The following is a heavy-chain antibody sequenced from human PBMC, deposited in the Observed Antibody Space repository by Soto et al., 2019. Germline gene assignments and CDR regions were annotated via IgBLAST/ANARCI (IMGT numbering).Heavy chain of an antibody. Sequence: PVGSLRLSCAASGFTFSSYSMNWVRQAPGKGLEWVSSISSSSSYIYYADSVKGRFTISRDNAKNSLYLQMNSLRAEDTAVYYCARAGEDIVVVVAAPPYMDVWGKGTTVTVSS. CDR1: GFTFSSYS. V-gene: IGHV3-21*01. D-gene: IGHD2-15*01. CDR3: ARAGEDIVVVVAAPPYMDV. J-gene: IGHJ6*03. CDR2: ISSSSSYI.